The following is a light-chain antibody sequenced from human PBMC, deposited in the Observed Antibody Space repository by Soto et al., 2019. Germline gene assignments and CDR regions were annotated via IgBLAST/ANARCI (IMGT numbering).Light chain of an antibody. CDR2: GAS. Sequence: EIVLTQSPGTLSLSPGERATLSCRASQSITSNFLAWYQQKPGQAPRLLIYGASTRAAGVPDRFSGSGSGPDFTLTITRLEPEDFAVYYCQQYGRSPLMYTFGQGTKLAVK. CDR1: QSITSNF. J-gene: IGKJ2*01. CDR3: QQYGRSPLMYT. V-gene: IGKV3-20*01.